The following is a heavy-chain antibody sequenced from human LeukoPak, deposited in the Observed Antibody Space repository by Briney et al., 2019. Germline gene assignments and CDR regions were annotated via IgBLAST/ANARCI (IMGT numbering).Heavy chain of an antibody. CDR3: ARGGRMVFDY. CDR1: GGSISSGGYS. CDR2: IYHSGST. J-gene: IGHJ4*02. D-gene: IGHD3-16*01. V-gene: IGHV4-30-2*01. Sequence: SETLSLTCAVSGGSISSGGYSWSWIRQPPGKGLEWIGYIYHSGSTYYNPSLKSRVTMSVDRSKNQFSLKLSSVTAADTAVYYCARGGRMVFDYWGQGTLVTVSS.